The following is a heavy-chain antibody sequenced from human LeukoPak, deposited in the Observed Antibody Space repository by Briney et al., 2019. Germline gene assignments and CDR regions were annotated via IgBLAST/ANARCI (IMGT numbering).Heavy chain of an antibody. V-gene: IGHV4-31*03. CDR2: IYYGGST. CDR3: ARDGGDYCSSTSCYGLWSMFDP. D-gene: IGHD2-2*01. J-gene: IGHJ5*02. CDR1: GGSISSGGYY. Sequence: SQTLSLTCTVSGGSISSGGYYWSWIRQHPGKGLEWIGYIYYGGSTYYNPSLKSRVTMSVDTSKNQFSLKLSSVTATDTAVYYCARDGGDYCSSTSCYGLWSMFDPWGQGTLVTVSS.